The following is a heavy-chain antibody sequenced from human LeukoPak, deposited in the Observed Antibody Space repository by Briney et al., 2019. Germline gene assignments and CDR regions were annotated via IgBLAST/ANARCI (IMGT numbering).Heavy chain of an antibody. CDR2: ISGSGGST. D-gene: IGHD6-19*01. V-gene: IGHV3-23*01. Sequence: PGGSLRLSCAASGFTFSSYAMSWVRQAPGKGLEWVSAISGSGGSTYYADSVKGRFTISRDNSKNTPYLHMNSLRAEDTAVYYCAKDRVYSSGWSAFDPWGQGTLVTVSS. CDR3: AKDRVYSSGWSAFDP. J-gene: IGHJ5*02. CDR1: GFTFSSYA.